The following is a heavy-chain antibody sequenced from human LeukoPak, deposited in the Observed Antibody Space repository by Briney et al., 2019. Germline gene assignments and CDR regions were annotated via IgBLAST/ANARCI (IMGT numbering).Heavy chain of an antibody. Sequence: GGSLRLSCAASGFTFSSYAMHWVRQAPGKGLEWVAVISYDGSNKYYADSVKGRFTISRDNSKNTLYLQMNSLRAEDTAVYYCAIDGLRLLEWLLFASWGQGTLVTVSS. D-gene: IGHD3-3*01. J-gene: IGHJ5*01. CDR2: ISYDGSNK. V-gene: IGHV3-30*04. CDR3: AIDGLRLLEWLLFAS. CDR1: GFTFSSYA.